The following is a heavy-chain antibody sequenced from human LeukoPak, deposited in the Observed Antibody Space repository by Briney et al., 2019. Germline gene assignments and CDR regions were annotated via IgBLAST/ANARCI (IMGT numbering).Heavy chain of an antibody. CDR1: GFTFSSYA. D-gene: IGHD3-10*01. J-gene: IGHJ3*02. V-gene: IGHV3-23*01. CDR3: AKDYYYGSGSYRGAFDI. Sequence: GGSLRLSCAASGFTFSSYAMSWVRRAPGKGLEWVSAISGSGVSTYYADSVKGRFTISRDNSKNTLYLQMNSLRAEDTAVYYCAKDYYYGSGSYRGAFDIWGQGTMVTVSS. CDR2: ISGSGVST.